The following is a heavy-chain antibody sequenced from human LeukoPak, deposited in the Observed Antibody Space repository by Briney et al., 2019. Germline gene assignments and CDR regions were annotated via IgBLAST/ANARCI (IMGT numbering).Heavy chain of an antibody. CDR1: GGSISSYY. V-gene: IGHV4-4*07. CDR2: IYTSGST. CDR3: ARFLLGYDSSGSRCAFDI. Sequence: SETLSLTCTVSGGSISSYYWSWSRQPAGKGLEWIGRIYTSGSTNYNPSLKSRVTMSVDTSKNQFSLKLSSVTAADTAVYYCARFLLGYDSSGSRCAFDIWGQGTMVTVSS. D-gene: IGHD3-22*01. J-gene: IGHJ3*02.